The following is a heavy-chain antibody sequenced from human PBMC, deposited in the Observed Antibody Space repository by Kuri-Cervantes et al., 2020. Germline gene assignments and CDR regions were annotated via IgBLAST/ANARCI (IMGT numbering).Heavy chain of an antibody. D-gene: IGHD2-15*01. J-gene: IGHJ4*02. CDR2: IWYDGSNK. CDR3: ANGIGFY. CDR1: GFTFSSYG. Sequence: GGSLRLSCAASGFTFSSYGMHWVRQAPGKGLEWVAVIWYDGSNKYYADSVKGRFTISRDNSKNTLYLQMTSLRAEDTAVYYCANGIGFYWGQGTLVTVSS. V-gene: IGHV3-33*06.